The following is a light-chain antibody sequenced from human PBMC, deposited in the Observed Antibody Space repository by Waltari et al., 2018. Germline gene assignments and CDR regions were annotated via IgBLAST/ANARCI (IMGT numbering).Light chain of an antibody. Sequence: EIVMTQSPATLSVSPGERATISCRASQSVSSNLAWYQQKPCQAPRLLIYGASTRATGIPARFSGSGSGTEFTLTISSLQSEDFAVYYCQQYNNWPGFTFGPGTKVDIK. J-gene: IGKJ3*01. CDR1: QSVSSN. CDR3: QQYNNWPGFT. CDR2: GAS. V-gene: IGKV3-15*01.